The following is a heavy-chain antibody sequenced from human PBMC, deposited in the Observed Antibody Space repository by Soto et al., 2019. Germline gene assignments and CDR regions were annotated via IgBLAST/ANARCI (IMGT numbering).Heavy chain of an antibody. J-gene: IGHJ6*03. D-gene: IGHD2-2*01. V-gene: IGHV4-31*02. Sequence: QVQLQESGPGLVKPSQTLSLTCTVSGGPINMGGYYWTWIRQPPGKGLEWIGYIHYSRRTFYNPSLESRVIISVDTSKNLFSLNLRSVTAADTAVYYCAGFLPPGYYHMDVWGKGTSVTVAS. CDR3: AGFLPPGYYHMDV. CDR2: IHYSRRT. CDR1: GGPINMGGYY.